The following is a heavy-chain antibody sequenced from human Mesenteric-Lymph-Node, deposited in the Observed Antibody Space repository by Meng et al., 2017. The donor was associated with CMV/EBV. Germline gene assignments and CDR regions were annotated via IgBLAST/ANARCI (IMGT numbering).Heavy chain of an antibody. CDR2: IYYSGST. D-gene: IGHD2-2*01. J-gene: IGHJ5*02. CDR1: GGSLSSYF. Sequence: SETLSLTCTVSGGSLSSYFWSWIRQPPGKGLEWIGYIYYSGSTNYNPSLKSRVTISVDTSKNQFSLKLRSVNAADTAVYYCAGYCSSTSCSGLLDPWGQGTLVTVSS. V-gene: IGHV4-59*01. CDR3: AGYCSSTSCSGLLDP.